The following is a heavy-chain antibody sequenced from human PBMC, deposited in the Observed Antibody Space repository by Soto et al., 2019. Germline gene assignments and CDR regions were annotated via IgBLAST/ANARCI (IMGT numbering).Heavy chain of an antibody. CDR2: IYFSGST. V-gene: IGHV4-30-4*01. Sequence: SETLSLTCTVSGGSISSGNFYWSWIRQPPGKGLEWIGYIYFSGSTSYNPSLKSRLTISVDTSNNQFSLKLSSVTAADTAVYYCARGFCSSTSCPQPYCTNGVCQGHYYYGMDVWGQGTTVTVSS. CDR1: GGSISSGNFY. CDR3: ARGFCSSTSCPQPYCTNGVCQGHYYYGMDV. J-gene: IGHJ6*02. D-gene: IGHD2-8*01.